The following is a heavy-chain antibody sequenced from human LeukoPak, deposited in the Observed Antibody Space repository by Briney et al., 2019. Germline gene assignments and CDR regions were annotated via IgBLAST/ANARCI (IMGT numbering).Heavy chain of an antibody. CDR3: ASVYSLYDN. V-gene: IGHV4-59*05. CDR1: GFTVSSNY. Sequence: GSLRLSCADSGFTVSSNYMSWVRQAPGKGLEWIGGLYYTGSTYYNPSLKSRITISVDTSKNQFSLKLTSVTAADTAVYYCASVYSLYDNWGQGILVIVSS. J-gene: IGHJ4*02. CDR2: LYYTGST. D-gene: IGHD6-13*01.